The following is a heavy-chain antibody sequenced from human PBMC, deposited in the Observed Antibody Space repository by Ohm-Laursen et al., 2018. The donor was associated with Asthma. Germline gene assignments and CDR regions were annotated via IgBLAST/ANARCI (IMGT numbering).Heavy chain of an antibody. J-gene: IGHJ4*02. D-gene: IGHD5-24*01. CDR2: ISSSSSYI. CDR3: ARGGRDGYKLEGDDY. Sequence: GQTLSLTCAASGFTFSSYSMNWVRQAPGKGLEWVSSISSSSSYIYYADSVRGRFTISRDNAKNSLYLQMNSLRAEDTAVYYCARGGRDGYKLEGDDYWGQGTLVTVSS. CDR1: GFTFSSYS. V-gene: IGHV3-21*01.